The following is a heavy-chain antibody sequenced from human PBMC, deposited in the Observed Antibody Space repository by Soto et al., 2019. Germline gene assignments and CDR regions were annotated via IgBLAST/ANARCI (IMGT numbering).Heavy chain of an antibody. D-gene: IGHD3-3*01. V-gene: IGHV3-23*01. CDR2: ISRSGDIT. Sequence: EVQLLESGGGLVQPGGSLRLSCEASGFTFRSHAMTWVRQAPGKGPELVSSISRSGDITYYVDSVKGRFIISRDNSKNTLYLQMNGLSAEDAAIYYCVKDWSGEKCPCMDVWGQGTTVTVSS. CDR1: GFTFRSHA. CDR3: VKDWSGEKCPCMDV. J-gene: IGHJ6*02.